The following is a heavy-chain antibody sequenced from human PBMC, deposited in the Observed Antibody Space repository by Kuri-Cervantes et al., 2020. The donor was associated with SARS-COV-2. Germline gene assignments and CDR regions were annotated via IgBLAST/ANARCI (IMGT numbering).Heavy chain of an antibody. V-gene: IGHV4-39*07. CDR3: ARADVYYYDSRGLGAFDI. J-gene: IGHJ3*02. D-gene: IGHD3-22*01. CDR2: IYYSGST. Sequence: ESLKISCTVSGGSISSSSYYWGWIRQPPGKGLEWIGSIYYSGSTYYNPSLKSRVTISVDTSKNQFSLKLSSVTAADTAVYYCARADVYYYDSRGLGAFDIWGQGTMVTVSS. CDR1: GGSISSSSYY.